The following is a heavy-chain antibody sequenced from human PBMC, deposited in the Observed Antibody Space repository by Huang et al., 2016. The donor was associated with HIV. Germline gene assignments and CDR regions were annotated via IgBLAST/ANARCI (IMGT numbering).Heavy chain of an antibody. V-gene: IGHV3-30*18. CDR1: GFIFSNFG. CDR3: AKESRWFSDFDQ. CDR2: ISYEGRSD. D-gene: IGHD2-15*01. Sequence: QVQLVESGGGVVQPGTSLRLSCAASGFIFSNFGMHWVRQATGKGLEWVVVISYEGRSDRYSDSVKGRFTISRDNDKNTLSLEMNRLRHDDTAVYYCAKESRWFSDFDQWGQGTLVTVSS. J-gene: IGHJ5*02.